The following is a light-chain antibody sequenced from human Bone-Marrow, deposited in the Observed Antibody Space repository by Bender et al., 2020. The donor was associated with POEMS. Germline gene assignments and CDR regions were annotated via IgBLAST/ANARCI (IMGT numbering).Light chain of an antibody. Sequence: QSALTQPASVSGSPGQSITISCTGTSSDVGSYNLVSWYQQHPGKAPTLMIYEVSKRPSGVPDRFSGSKSGKTASLTVSGLQAEDEADYYCSSYAGFNNFVVFGGGTRLTVL. CDR3: SSYAGFNNFVV. CDR1: SSDVGSYNL. V-gene: IGLV2-8*01. CDR2: EVS. J-gene: IGLJ3*02.